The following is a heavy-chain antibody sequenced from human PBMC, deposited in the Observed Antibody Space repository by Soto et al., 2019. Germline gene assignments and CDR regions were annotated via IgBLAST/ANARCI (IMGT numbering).Heavy chain of an antibody. D-gene: IGHD1-1*01. CDR3: AKGSTGINWFDP. J-gene: IGHJ5*02. V-gene: IGHV3-23*01. CDR2: ISDSGGST. Sequence: PGGSLRLSCAASRFTFSSYSMSWVRQAPGKGLEWVSSISDSGGSTYYPDSVKGRFTISRDNSKNTLYLQMNSLRAEDTAVYYCAKGSTGINWFDPWGQGILVTSPQ. CDR1: RFTFSSYS.